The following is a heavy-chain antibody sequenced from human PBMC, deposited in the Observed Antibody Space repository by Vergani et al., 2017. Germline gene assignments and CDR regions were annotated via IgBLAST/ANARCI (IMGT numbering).Heavy chain of an antibody. V-gene: IGHV4-34*01. Sequence: QVQLQQLGAGLLKPSETLSLTCAVYGGSFSGYYWSWIRQPPGKGLEWIGEINHSGSTNYNPSLISRVTILVDTSENQFSLKLSSVTAADTAVYYCPSGRTVVVVAANRGMDVWGQGTMVIVS. J-gene: IGHJ6*02. CDR1: GGSFSGYY. CDR3: PSGRTVVVVAANRGMDV. D-gene: IGHD2-15*01. CDR2: INHSGST.